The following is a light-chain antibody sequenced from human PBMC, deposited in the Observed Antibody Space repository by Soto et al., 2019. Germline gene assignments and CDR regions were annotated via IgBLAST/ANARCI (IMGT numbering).Light chain of an antibody. CDR3: QQRSNWPPIT. CDR1: QSVSSY. V-gene: IGKV3-11*01. J-gene: IGKJ5*01. CDR2: DAS. Sequence: EIVLTQSPATLSLSPWEIATLSCRASQSVSSYLAWYQQKPGQAPRLLIYDASNRATGIPARFSGSGSGTDFTLTISSLEPEDFAVYYCQQRSNWPPITFGQGTRLEN.